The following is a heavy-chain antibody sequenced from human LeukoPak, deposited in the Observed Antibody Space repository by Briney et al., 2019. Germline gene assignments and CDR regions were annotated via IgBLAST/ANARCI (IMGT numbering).Heavy chain of an antibody. V-gene: IGHV3-30*02. D-gene: IGHD6-19*01. CDR1: GSTFSSYG. J-gene: IGHJ6*03. Sequence: GGSLRLSCAASGSTFSSYGMHWVRQAPGKGLEWVAFIRYDGSNKYYADSVKGRFTISRDNSKNTLYLQMNSLRAEDTAVYYCAKDHSTVAGTSSFHYYYYMDVWGKGTTVTISS. CDR2: IRYDGSNK. CDR3: AKDHSTVAGTSSFHYYYYMDV.